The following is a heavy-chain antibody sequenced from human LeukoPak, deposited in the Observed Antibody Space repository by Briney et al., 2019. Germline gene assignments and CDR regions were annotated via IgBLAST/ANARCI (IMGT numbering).Heavy chain of an antibody. Sequence: ASVRVSCKASGYTFTNYDINWVRRATGQGLEWMGWMNPHSGSTGYAQSFQGRVTMTRSTSITTASMELSSLRSEDTAVYYCARISRSVGGFDPWGQRTLVTVSS. V-gene: IGHV1-8*01. J-gene: IGHJ5*02. CDR2: MNPHSGST. D-gene: IGHD3-3*01. CDR1: GYTFTNYD. CDR3: ARISRSVGGFDP.